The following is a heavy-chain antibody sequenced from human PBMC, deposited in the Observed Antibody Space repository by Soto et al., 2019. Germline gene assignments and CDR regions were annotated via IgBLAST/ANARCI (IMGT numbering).Heavy chain of an antibody. Sequence: SVKVSCKASGGTFSSYAISWVRQAPGQGLEWMGGIIPIFGTANYAQKFQGRVTITADESTSTAYMELSSLRSEDTAVYCCARAVYSSSSGFDYWGQGTLVTVSS. V-gene: IGHV1-69*13. D-gene: IGHD6-6*01. CDR3: ARAVYSSSSGFDY. CDR1: GGTFSSYA. CDR2: IIPIFGTA. J-gene: IGHJ4*02.